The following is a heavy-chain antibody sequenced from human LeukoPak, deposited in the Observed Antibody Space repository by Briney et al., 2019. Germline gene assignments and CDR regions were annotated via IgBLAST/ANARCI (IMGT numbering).Heavy chain of an antibody. CDR1: GGSISSSSYY. V-gene: IGHV4-61*05. D-gene: IGHD6-6*01. J-gene: IGHJ4*02. Sequence: SETLSLTCTVSGGSISSSSYYWSWIRQPPGKGLEWIGYIYYSGNTNYNPSLKSRVTISVDTSKNQYSLKLSSVTAADTAVYYCATCRSSSPPGYWGQGTLVTVSS. CDR3: ATCRSSSPPGY. CDR2: IYYSGNT.